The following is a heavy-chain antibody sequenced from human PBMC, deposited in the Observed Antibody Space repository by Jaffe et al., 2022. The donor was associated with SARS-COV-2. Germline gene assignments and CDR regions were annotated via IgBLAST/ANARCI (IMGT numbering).Heavy chain of an antibody. Sequence: QVQLVESGGGVVQPGRSLRLSCAASGFTFSSYGMHWVRQAPGKGLEWVAVIWYDGSNKYYADSVKGRFTISRDNSKNTLYLQMNSLRAEDTAVYYCARDQRLFDWLLYDAFDIWGQGTMVTVSS. CDR2: IWYDGSNK. CDR1: GFTFSSYG. J-gene: IGHJ3*02. CDR3: ARDQRLFDWLLYDAFDI. D-gene: IGHD3-9*01. V-gene: IGHV3-33*01.